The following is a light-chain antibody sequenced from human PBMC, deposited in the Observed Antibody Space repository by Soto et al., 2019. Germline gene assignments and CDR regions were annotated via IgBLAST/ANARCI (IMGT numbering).Light chain of an antibody. V-gene: IGLV2-14*01. Sequence: QSPLTQPASVSGSPGQSITISCTGTSNDVGAYNYASWYQQYPGEAPKVIIYDVSHRPAGVSNRFSGSKSGNTASLTISGLQTQDEADYYCSSYTSATTYVFGTGTKVTVL. CDR2: DVS. CDR1: SNDVGAYNY. J-gene: IGLJ1*01. CDR3: SSYTSATTYV.